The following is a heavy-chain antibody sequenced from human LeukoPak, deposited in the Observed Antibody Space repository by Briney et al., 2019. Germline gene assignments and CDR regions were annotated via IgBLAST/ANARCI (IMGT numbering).Heavy chain of an antibody. V-gene: IGHV1-3*01. J-gene: IGHJ5*02. Sequence: ASVRVSCKASGDTFTSYAMHWVRQAPGQRGEWRGWINAGNGNPTYSQKFQGRLTITRDTSASTAYMALSSLRSEDTAVYYCARGPRITFLNWFDPWGQGTLVTVSS. CDR2: INAGNGNP. D-gene: IGHD3-10*01. CDR3: ARGPRITFLNWFDP. CDR1: GDTFTSYA.